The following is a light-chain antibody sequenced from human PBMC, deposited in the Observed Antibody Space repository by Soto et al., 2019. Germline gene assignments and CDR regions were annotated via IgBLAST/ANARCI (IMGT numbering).Light chain of an antibody. CDR1: SSDVGSYNV. CDR3: CSYAGSSSAYG. Sequence: QSVRTQPASVSGSPGQSITISCTGTSSDVGSYNVVSWYQQHPGKAPKLLIYEVSKRPSGVSDRFSGSKSGNTASLTISGLQAEDEADYHCCSYAGSSSAYGFGTGTKVTVL. J-gene: IGLJ1*01. V-gene: IGLV2-23*02. CDR2: EVS.